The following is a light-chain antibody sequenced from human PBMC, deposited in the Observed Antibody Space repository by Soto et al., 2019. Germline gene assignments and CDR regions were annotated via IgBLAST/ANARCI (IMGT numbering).Light chain of an antibody. V-gene: IGKV3-20*01. J-gene: IGKJ1*01. CDR1: HSVSSN. Sequence: EIVMTHSPATLSVLATEGDTLXLRTSHSVSSNLAWYQQRPGQAPRLLISGASTRATGIPDRFSGSGSGTDFSLTISSLEPGDLAVYYCQQYGSSPRTFGQGTKVDIK. CDR2: GAS. CDR3: QQYGSSPRT.